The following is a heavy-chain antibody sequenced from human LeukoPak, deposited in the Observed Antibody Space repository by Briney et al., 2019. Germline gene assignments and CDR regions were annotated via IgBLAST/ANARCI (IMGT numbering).Heavy chain of an antibody. J-gene: IGHJ6*02. Sequence: GGSLRLSCAASGFTFSSYAMHWVRQAPGEGLEWVAVISYDGSNKYYADSVKGRFTISRDNSKNTLYLQMNSLRAEDTAVYYCARDGPYYDILTGYTVGYYYGMDVWGQGTTVTVSS. CDR1: GFTFSSYA. CDR3: ARDGPYYDILTGYTVGYYYGMDV. CDR2: ISYDGSNK. V-gene: IGHV3-30-3*01. D-gene: IGHD3-9*01.